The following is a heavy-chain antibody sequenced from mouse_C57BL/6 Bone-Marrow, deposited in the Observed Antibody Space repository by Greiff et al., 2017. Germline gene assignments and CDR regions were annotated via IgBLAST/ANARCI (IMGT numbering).Heavy chain of an antibody. D-gene: IGHD2-4*01. CDR3: ARKEVYYDYDWFAY. CDR2: ISSGSSTI. J-gene: IGHJ3*01. V-gene: IGHV5-17*01. Sequence: DVMLVESGGGLVKPGGSLKLSCAASGFTFSDYGMHWVRQAPEKGLEWVAYISSGSSTIYYADTVKGRFTISRDNAKNTLFLQMTSLRSEDTAMYYCARKEVYYDYDWFAYWGQGTLVTVSA. CDR1: GFTFSDYG.